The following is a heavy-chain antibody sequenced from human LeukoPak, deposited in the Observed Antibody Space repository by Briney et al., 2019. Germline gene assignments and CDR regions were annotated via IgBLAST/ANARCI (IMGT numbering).Heavy chain of an antibody. CDR1: GFTFSSYA. D-gene: IGHD3-10*01. Sequence: PGGSLRLSCAASGFTFSSYAMSRVRQAPGKGLEWVSAISGSGGSTYYADSVKGRFTISRDNSKNTLYLQMNSLRAEDTAVYYCAKVTRLWFGPTDYWGQGTPVTVSS. CDR2: ISGSGGST. CDR3: AKVTRLWFGPTDY. V-gene: IGHV3-23*01. J-gene: IGHJ4*02.